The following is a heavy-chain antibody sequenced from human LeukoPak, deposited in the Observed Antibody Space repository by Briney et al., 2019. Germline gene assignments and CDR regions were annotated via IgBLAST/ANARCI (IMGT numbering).Heavy chain of an antibody. Sequence: GRSLRLSCAASGFTFSSYGMHWVRQAPGKGLECVAVIWYDGSNKYYADSVKGRFTISRDNSKNTLYLQMNSLRAEDTAVYYCARNADTAMGPFDYWGQGTLVTVSS. CDR2: IWYDGSNK. D-gene: IGHD5-18*01. V-gene: IGHV3-33*01. CDR1: GFTFSSYG. CDR3: ARNADTAMGPFDY. J-gene: IGHJ4*02.